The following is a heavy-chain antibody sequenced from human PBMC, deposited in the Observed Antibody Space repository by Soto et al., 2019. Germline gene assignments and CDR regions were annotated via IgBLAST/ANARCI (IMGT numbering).Heavy chain of an antibody. CDR1: GFTFSSYA. J-gene: IGHJ3*02. V-gene: IGHV3-23*01. Sequence: PGGSMRLSCAASGFTFSSYAMSWVRQAPGKGLEWVSAISGSGGSTYYADSVKGRFTISRDNSKNTLYLQMNSLRAEDTAVYYCAKTKGMVRGVFDAFDIWGQGTMVTVSS. CDR3: AKTKGMVRGVFDAFDI. D-gene: IGHD3-10*01. CDR2: ISGSGGST.